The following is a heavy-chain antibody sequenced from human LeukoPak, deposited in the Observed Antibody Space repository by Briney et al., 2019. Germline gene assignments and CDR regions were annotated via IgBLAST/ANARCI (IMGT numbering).Heavy chain of an antibody. D-gene: IGHD6-13*01. CDR3: AEIAAAPN. CDR2: IYSGGST. CDR1: GFTVSSNY. V-gene: IGHV3-66*01. J-gene: IGHJ4*02. Sequence: GGSLRLSCAASGFTVSSNYMSWVRQAPGKGLEWVSVIYSGGSTYYADSVKGRFTISRDNSMNTLYLQMNSLRAEDTAVYNCAEIAAAPNWGQGTLVTVSS.